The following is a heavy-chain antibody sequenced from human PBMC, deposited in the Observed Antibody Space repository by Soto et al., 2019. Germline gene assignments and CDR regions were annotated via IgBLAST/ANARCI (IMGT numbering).Heavy chain of an antibody. CDR3: APDDYDYVWGSYRYY. CDR1: GFTVSSNY. D-gene: IGHD3-16*02. CDR2: IYSCGST. V-gene: IGHV3-66*03. J-gene: IGHJ4*02. Sequence: EVQLVESGGGLIQPGGSLRLSCAASGFTVSSNYMSWVRQAPGKGLEWVSVIYSCGSTYYADSVKGRFTISRDNSKNTLYLQMNSLRAEDTAVYYCAPDDYDYVWGSYRYYWGQGTLVTVSS.